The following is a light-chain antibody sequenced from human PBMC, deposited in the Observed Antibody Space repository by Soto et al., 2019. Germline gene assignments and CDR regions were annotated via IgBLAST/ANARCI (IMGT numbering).Light chain of an antibody. CDR2: GAS. J-gene: IGKJ1*01. CDR1: QRVLGSY. CDR3: QQYNKWPRT. V-gene: IGKV3-15*01. Sequence: EIVLTQSPGTLSLSTGETAPLSCRDSQRVLGSYLAWYQQKPGQAPRLLIYGASTRATGAPASLSGSGSGTEFTLTISSLRSEDSAVYYCQQYNKWPRTFGQGTKVDIK.